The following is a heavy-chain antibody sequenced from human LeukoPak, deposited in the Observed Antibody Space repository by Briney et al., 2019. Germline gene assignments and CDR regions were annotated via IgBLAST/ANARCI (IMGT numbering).Heavy chain of an antibody. Sequence: SETLSLTCTVSGGSISSYYWSWIRQPAGKGLEWIGRIYTSGSTNYNPSLKGRVTMSVDTSKNQFSLKLSSVTAADTAVYYCARMQQWLDPDPHWFDPWGQGTLVTVSS. D-gene: IGHD6-19*01. J-gene: IGHJ5*02. V-gene: IGHV4-4*07. CDR3: ARMQQWLDPDPHWFDP. CDR1: GGSISSYY. CDR2: IYTSGST.